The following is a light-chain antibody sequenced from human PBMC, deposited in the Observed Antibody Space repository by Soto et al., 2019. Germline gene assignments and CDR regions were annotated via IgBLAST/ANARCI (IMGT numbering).Light chain of an antibody. CDR1: QSVSSY. CDR2: DAS. V-gene: IGKV3-11*01. CDR3: QQRSNWPVT. Sequence: NVLRQSPAPLYLTPGERATLSCRASQSVSSYFAWYQQKPGQAPRLLIYDASNRATGIPARFSGSGSGTDFTLTISSLEPEDFAVYYCQQRSNWPVTFGQGTKVDIK. J-gene: IGKJ1*01.